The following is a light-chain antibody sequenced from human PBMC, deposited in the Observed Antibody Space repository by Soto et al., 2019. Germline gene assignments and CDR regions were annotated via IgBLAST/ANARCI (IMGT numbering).Light chain of an antibody. J-gene: IGLJ1*01. CDR3: QSSDSRLSGSDV. CDR2: GDS. V-gene: IGLV1-40*01. Sequence: LTQPPSVSGAPGQRVTISCTGSSSNIGAGYHVHWYQQLPGAAPKLLIFGDSNRPSGVPDRFSGSKSGTSASLAITGLQADDEADYYCQSSDSRLSGSDVFGTGTKVTVL. CDR1: SSNIGAGYH.